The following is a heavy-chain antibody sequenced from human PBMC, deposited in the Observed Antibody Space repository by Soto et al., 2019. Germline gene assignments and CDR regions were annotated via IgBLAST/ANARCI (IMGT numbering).Heavy chain of an antibody. Sequence: QVQLVESGGGVVQPGRSLRLSCAASGFTFSSYGMHWVRQAPGKGLEWVAVIWYDGSNKYYADSVKGRFTISRDNSKNTLYLKMNSLRAEDTAVYYCARVGSSSSHGMDVWGQGTTVTVSS. CDR1: GFTFSSYG. V-gene: IGHV3-33*01. J-gene: IGHJ6*02. D-gene: IGHD6-13*01. CDR2: IWYDGSNK. CDR3: ARVGSSSSHGMDV.